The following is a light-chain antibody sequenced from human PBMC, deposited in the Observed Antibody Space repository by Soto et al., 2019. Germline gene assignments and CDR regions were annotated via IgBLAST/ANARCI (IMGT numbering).Light chain of an antibody. CDR1: EDISTW. J-gene: IGKJ1*01. CDR3: QQYNNWTWT. Sequence: DIQMTQSPSSVSASLGDRVTITCRSIEDISTWLAWYQQKPGKAPKLLIYAVSTLQSRVPSRFSGSGSGTDFNLTISRLQPEDFAVYECQQYNNWTWTFGQGTKVDIK. V-gene: IGKV1-12*01. CDR2: AVS.